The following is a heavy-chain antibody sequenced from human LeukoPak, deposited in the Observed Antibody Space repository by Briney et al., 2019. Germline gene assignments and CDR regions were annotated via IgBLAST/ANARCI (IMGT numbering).Heavy chain of an antibody. V-gene: IGHV4-59*08. CDR2: IYYSGST. Sequence: SETLSLTCTVSGGSMTNYFWSWIRQSPGKGLEWIGYIYYSGSTNYNPSLKSRVTISVDTSKNQFSLKLSSVTAADTAVYYCARQGYSSGILDYWGQGTLVTVSS. CDR1: GGSMTNYF. CDR3: ARQGYSSGILDY. D-gene: IGHD6-19*01. J-gene: IGHJ4*02.